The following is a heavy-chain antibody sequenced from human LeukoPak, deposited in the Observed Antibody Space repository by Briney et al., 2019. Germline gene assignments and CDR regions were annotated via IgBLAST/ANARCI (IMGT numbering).Heavy chain of an antibody. CDR2: MNPNSGNT. D-gene: IGHD2-15*01. CDR1: GYTFTSYG. CDR3: ARVSLGYCSGGTCYFQDH. V-gene: IGHV1-8*02. J-gene: IGHJ4*02. Sequence: ASVKVSCKASGYTFTSYGISWVRQAPGQGLEWMGWMNPNSGNTGYAQKFQGRVTMTRSTSISTAYMELSSLTSEDTAVYYCARVSLGYCSGGTCYFQDHWGQGTLVTVSP.